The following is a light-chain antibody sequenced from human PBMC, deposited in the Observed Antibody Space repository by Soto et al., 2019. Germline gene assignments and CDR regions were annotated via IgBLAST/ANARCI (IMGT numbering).Light chain of an antibody. V-gene: IGLV4-60*02. CDR3: ETWDSNSVV. J-gene: IGLJ2*01. CDR2: LEGSGSY. CDR1: SGHSSYI. Sequence: QSVLTQSSSASASLGSSVKLTCTLSSGHSSYIIAWHQQQPGKAPRYLMKLEGSGSYNKGSGVPDRFSGSSSGADRYLTISNLQFEAEADYYCETWDSNSVVFGGGTKLTVL.